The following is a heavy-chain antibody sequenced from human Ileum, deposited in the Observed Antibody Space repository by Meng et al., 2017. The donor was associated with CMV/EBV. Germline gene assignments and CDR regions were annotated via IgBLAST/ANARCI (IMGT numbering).Heavy chain of an antibody. CDR2: ISVYDGRT. Sequence: ASVNVSRKASGYTLNSYGISWVRQAPGQGLEWMGWISVYDGRTNYARNLQGRVTMTTDRSTSTAYMEVRSLTSDDTAVYYCAREVWAEKDILRFLEWLYPGEGMDVWGQGTTVTVSS. CDR1: GYTLNSYG. J-gene: IGHJ6*02. CDR3: AREVWAEKDILRFLEWLYPGEGMDV. V-gene: IGHV1-18*01. D-gene: IGHD3-3*01.